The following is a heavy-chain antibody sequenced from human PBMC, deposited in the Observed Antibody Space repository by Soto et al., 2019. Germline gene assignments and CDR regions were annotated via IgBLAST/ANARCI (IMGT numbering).Heavy chain of an antibody. CDR2: ISYDGSNK. CDR1: GFTFSSYG. D-gene: IGHD3-22*01. CDR3: ARGGGYYDSSGYYQFGY. J-gene: IGHJ4*02. V-gene: IGHV3-30*03. Sequence: GGSLRLSCAASGFTFSSYGMHWVRQAPGKGLEWGAVISYDGSNKYYADSVKGRFTISRDNSKNTLYLQMNSLRAEDTAVYYCARGGGYYDSSGYYQFGYWGQGTLVT.